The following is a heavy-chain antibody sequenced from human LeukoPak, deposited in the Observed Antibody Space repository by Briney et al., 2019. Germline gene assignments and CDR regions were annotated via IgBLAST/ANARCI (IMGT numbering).Heavy chain of an antibody. V-gene: IGHV6-1*01. CDR2: TYYRSKWYN. J-gene: IGHJ4*02. D-gene: IGHD3-22*01. Sequence: SQTLSLTCAISGDSVSSNSAAWNWIRQSPSRGLEWLGRTYYRSKWYNDYAVSVKSRITINPDTSKNQFSLQLNSVTPEDTAVYYCARDPQYYYDSGGYPDYWGQGTLVTVSS. CDR3: ARDPQYYYDSGGYPDY. CDR1: GDSVSSNSAA.